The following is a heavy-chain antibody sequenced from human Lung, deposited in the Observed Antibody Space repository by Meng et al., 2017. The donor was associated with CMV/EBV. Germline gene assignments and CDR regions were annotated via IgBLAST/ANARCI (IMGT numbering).Heavy chain of an antibody. Sequence: CKSSGGTFSSYTISWVRQAPGQGLEWMGRIIPILGIANYAQKFQGRVTITADKSTSTAYMELSSLRSEDTAVYYCARDSRPFWFDPWGQGTLVTVSS. CDR2: IIPILGIA. CDR1: GGTFSSYT. CDR3: ARDSRPFWFDP. V-gene: IGHV1-69*04. J-gene: IGHJ5*02.